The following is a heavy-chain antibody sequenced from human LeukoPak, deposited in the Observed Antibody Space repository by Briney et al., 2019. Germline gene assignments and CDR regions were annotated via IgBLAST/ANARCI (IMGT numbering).Heavy chain of an antibody. CDR2: IWYDGSNK. CDR1: GFTFSSYG. Sequence: SCAASGFTFSSYGMHWVRQAPGKGLEWVAVIWYDGSNKYYADSVKGRFTISRDNSKNTLYLQMNSLRAEDTAVYYCARDDSGWYFDYWGQGTLVTVSS. J-gene: IGHJ4*02. D-gene: IGHD6-19*01. CDR3: ARDDSGWYFDY. V-gene: IGHV3-33*01.